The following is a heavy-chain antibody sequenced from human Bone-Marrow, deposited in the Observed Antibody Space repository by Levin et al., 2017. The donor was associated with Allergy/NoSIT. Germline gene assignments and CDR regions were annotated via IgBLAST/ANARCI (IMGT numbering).Heavy chain of an antibody. Sequence: GESLKISCAASGFTFSSYWVNWVRQAPGKGLEWVANIKQDGSEKYYVDSVKGRFTISRDNAKNSLYLQMNSRRAEDAAVYYCARVKSFTLVRGVMPFDNWGQGTLVTVSS. J-gene: IGHJ4*02. CDR1: GFTFSSYW. D-gene: IGHD3-10*01. V-gene: IGHV3-7*04. CDR3: ARVKSFTLVRGVMPFDN. CDR2: IKQDGSEK.